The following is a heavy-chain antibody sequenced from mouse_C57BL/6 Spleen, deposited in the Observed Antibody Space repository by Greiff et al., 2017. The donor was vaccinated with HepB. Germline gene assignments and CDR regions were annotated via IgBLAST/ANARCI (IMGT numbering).Heavy chain of an antibody. D-gene: IGHD2-4*01. Sequence: VQLQQSGAELVKPGASVKISCKASGYAFSSYWMNWVKQRPGKGLEWIGQIYPGDGDTNYNGKFKGKATLTADKSSSTAYMQLSSLTSEDSAVYFCAREGVYDYDYFDYWGQSTTLTVSS. V-gene: IGHV1-80*01. J-gene: IGHJ2*01. CDR2: IYPGDGDT. CDR3: AREGVYDYDYFDY. CDR1: GYAFSSYW.